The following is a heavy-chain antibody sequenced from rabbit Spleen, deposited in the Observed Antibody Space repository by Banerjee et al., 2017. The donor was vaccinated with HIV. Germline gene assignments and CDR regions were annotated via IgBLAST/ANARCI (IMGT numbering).Heavy chain of an antibody. Sequence: QLVESGGGLVKPGASLTLTCTASGFTLSGGYSWWGRHAPGKGLEWIACIDAGSSGFTYFASWAKGRFTCSKTSSTTATLQMTRLTVADTATYFCARDSSSSFSSYGMDLWGPGTLVTVS. CDR3: ARDSSSSFSSYGMDL. CDR2: IDAGSSGFT. CDR1: GFTLSGGYS. J-gene: IGHJ6*01. D-gene: IGHD1-1*01. V-gene: IGHV1S45*01.